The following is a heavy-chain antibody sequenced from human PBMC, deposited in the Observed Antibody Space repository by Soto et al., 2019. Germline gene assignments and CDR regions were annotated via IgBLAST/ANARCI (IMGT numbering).Heavy chain of an antibody. D-gene: IGHD3-22*01. J-gene: IGHJ4*02. CDR1: GASIRGHY. CDR3: ARLNYYDSLYYLDK. CDR2: VYDSGAT. V-gene: IGHV4-59*08. Sequence: QVQLQESGPGLVKPSGTLSLTCTVSGASIRGHYWSWIRQPPGKGPEWIGYVYDSGATNYDPFLVSLVTMSVDTSKNQFSLKLTSATAPDTAIYDCARLNYYDSLYYLDKWGPGTLVTVSS.